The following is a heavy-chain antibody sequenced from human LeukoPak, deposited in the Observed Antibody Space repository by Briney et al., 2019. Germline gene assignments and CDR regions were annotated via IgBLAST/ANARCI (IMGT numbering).Heavy chain of an antibody. J-gene: IGHJ4*02. CDR3: AKDLDSSGWYESPGNY. D-gene: IGHD6-19*01. CDR1: GFTSSSYW. CDR2: ISTSGTP. Sequence: GGSLRLSCALSGFTSSSYWIHWVRQVPGKGLEWVSLISTSGTPHYADSVKGRFTISRDNSKNTLYLQINSLRAEDTAVYYCAKDLDSSGWYESPGNYWGQGTLVTVSS. V-gene: IGHV3-23*01.